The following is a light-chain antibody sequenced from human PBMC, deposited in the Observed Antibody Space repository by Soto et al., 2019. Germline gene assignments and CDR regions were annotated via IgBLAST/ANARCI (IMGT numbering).Light chain of an antibody. Sequence: EIVMTQSPATLSVSPGERATLSCRAGQSVSINLAWYQQKPGQAPKLLIYGASARATDVPARFSGSGSGTDFTLTISRLEPEDFAVYYCQQYGSSPTFGQGTKVDI. CDR2: GAS. J-gene: IGKJ1*01. CDR1: QSVSIN. CDR3: QQYGSSPT. V-gene: IGKV3-15*01.